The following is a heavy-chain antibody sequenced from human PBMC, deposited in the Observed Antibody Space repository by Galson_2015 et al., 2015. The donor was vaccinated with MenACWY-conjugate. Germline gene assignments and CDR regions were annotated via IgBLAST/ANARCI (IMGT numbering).Heavy chain of an antibody. CDR3: TTYDRFGQSYFDY. J-gene: IGHJ4*02. D-gene: IGHD3-10*01. V-gene: IGHV3-15*01. CDR1: GFIFNNAW. CDR2: IKSKTDGGTV. Sequence: SLRLSCAASGFIFNNAWMSWVRQAPGKGLEWLGRIKSKTDGGTVDYAAPVKGRFTISRIDSKNTLYLQMNSLKTDDTAVYYCTTYDRFGQSYFDYWGQGALVTVSS.